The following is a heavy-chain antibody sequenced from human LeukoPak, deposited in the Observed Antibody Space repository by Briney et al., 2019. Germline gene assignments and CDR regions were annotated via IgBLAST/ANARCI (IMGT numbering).Heavy chain of an antibody. CDR3: ARDSLIQYGSGSYWGFDY. V-gene: IGHV3-7*03. Sequence: YPGGSLRLSCAASGFIFSNYWMSWVRQAPGKGPGRVGDIKTDGSDKYYVGSVKGRFTTSRDNAKNSLYLQMNSLRAEDTAVYYCARDSLIQYGSGSYWGFDYWGQGILVTVSS. D-gene: IGHD3-10*01. J-gene: IGHJ4*02. CDR2: IKTDGSDK. CDR1: GFIFSNYW.